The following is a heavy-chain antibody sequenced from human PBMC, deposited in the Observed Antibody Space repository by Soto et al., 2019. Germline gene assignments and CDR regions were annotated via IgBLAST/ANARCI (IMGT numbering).Heavy chain of an antibody. D-gene: IGHD6-13*01. CDR3: ARSFPEKIAAAGIFYAFDI. J-gene: IGHJ3*02. V-gene: IGHV1-69*13. Sequence: SVKVSCKASGGTFSSYAISWVQQAPGQGLEWMGGIIPIFGTANYAQKFQGRVTITADESTSTAYMELSSLRSEDTAVYYCARSFPEKIAAAGIFYAFDIWGQGTMVTVSS. CDR2: IIPIFGTA. CDR1: GGTFSSYA.